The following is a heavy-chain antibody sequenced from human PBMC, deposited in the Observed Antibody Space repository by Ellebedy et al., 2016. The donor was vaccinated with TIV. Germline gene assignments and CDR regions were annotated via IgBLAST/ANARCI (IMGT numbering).Heavy chain of an antibody. V-gene: IGHV1-18*01. Sequence: ASVKVSCKASGYTFPNYGIAWVRQAPGHGLECMGWISTYNGNTNYAQKLQGRVTMTTDTSTSTAYMELRSLRSDDTAVYYCARDWTDILTGSHPAFDIWGQGTMVTVSS. CDR1: GYTFPNYG. CDR2: ISTYNGNT. CDR3: ARDWTDILTGSHPAFDI. D-gene: IGHD3-9*01. J-gene: IGHJ3*02.